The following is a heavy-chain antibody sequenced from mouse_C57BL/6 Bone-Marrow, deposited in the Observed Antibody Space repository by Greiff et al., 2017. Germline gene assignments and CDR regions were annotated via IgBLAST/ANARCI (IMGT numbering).Heavy chain of an antibody. CDR1: GFTFTDYY. V-gene: IGHV7-3*01. CDR3: ARYAIYYYGSRDY. J-gene: IGHJ2*01. CDR2: IRNKANGYTT. D-gene: IGHD1-1*01. Sequence: DVKLVESGGGLVQPGGSLSLSCAASGFTFTDYYMSWVRQPPGKALEWLGFIRNKANGYTTEYSASVKGRFTITRDNSQSILYLQLNALRAEDSATYYCARYAIYYYGSRDYWGQGTTLTVSS.